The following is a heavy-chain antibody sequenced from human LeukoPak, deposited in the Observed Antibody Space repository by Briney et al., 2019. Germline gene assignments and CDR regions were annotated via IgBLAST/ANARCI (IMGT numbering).Heavy chain of an antibody. Sequence: PSETLSLTCSVSGGSIGSYYWSWIRQPPGKGLEWIGHLSNSGSTNYNPSLKSRVTISVDTSKNQFSLKLNSVTAADTAVYYCLGYCSGGSCYIGYWGQGTLVTVSS. V-gene: IGHV4-59*01. CDR1: GGSIGSYY. CDR3: LGYCSGGSCYIGY. J-gene: IGHJ4*02. D-gene: IGHD2-15*01. CDR2: LSNSGST.